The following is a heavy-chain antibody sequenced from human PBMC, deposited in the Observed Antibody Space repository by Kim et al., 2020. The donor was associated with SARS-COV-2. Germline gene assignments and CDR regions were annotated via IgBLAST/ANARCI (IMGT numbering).Heavy chain of an antibody. CDR2: RST. J-gene: IGHJ4*02. CDR3: ARGGSGSLDY. D-gene: IGHD3-16*01. V-gene: IGHV3-74*01. Sequence: RSTGYAGNVKGPVTISIDNAKNTLYLKMNSLRAEDTAVYYCARGGSGSLDYWGQGTLVTVSS.